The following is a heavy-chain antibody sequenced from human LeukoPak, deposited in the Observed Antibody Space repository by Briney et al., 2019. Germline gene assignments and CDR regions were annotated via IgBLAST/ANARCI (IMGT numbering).Heavy chain of an antibody. CDR2: IIPIFGTA. J-gene: IGHJ6*02. CDR3: ARDVRKQWLDFGHYGMDV. V-gene: IGHV1-69*13. CDR1: GGTFSSYA. D-gene: IGHD6-19*01. Sequence: GASVKVSCKASGGTFSSYAISWVRQAPGQGLEWMGGIIPIFGTANYAQKFQGRVTITADESTSTAYMELSSLRSEDTAVYYCARDVRKQWLDFGHYGMDVWGQGTTVTVSS.